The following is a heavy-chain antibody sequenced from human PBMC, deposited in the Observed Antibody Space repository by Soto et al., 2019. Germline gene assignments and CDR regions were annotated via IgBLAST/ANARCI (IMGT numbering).Heavy chain of an antibody. D-gene: IGHD6-13*01. CDR3: AKQTAAAGTDYYYYYGMDV. CDR2: ISYDGSNK. Sequence: GGSLRLSCAASGFTFSSYGMHWVRQAPGKGLEWVAVISYDGSNKYYADSVKGRFTISRDNSKNTLYLQMNSLRAEDTAVYYCAKQTAAAGTDYYYYYGMDVWGQGTTVTVSS. J-gene: IGHJ6*02. V-gene: IGHV3-30*18. CDR1: GFTFSSYG.